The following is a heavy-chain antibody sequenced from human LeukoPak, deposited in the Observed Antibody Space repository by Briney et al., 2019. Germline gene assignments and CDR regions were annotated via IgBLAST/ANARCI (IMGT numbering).Heavy chain of an antibody. J-gene: IGHJ4*02. V-gene: IGHV3-7*01. D-gene: IGHD6-6*01. CDR2: IKQDGSEK. CDR1: GFTFSSYW. Sequence: GGSLRLPCAASGFTFSSYWMSWVRQAPGKGLEWVANIKQDGSEKYYVDSVKGRFTISRDNAKNSLYLQMNSLRAEDTAVYYCAREQYSSSSGADYWGQGTLVTVSS. CDR3: AREQYSSSSGADY.